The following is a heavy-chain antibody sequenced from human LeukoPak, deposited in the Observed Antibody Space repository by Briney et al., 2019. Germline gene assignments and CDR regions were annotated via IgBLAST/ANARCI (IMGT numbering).Heavy chain of an antibody. CDR3: ARGGTGVSRDY. V-gene: IGHV3-7*01. J-gene: IGHJ4*02. CDR2: LNEDESEK. D-gene: IGHD7-27*01. CDR1: GFAFTDHW. Sequence: GGSLRLSCGASGFAFTDHWMSWVRQAPGKGLEWVANLNEDESEKYYVDSVKGRITISRDNAKKSLHLQMNSLRAEDTAVYYCARGGTGVSRDYWGQGTLVTVSS.